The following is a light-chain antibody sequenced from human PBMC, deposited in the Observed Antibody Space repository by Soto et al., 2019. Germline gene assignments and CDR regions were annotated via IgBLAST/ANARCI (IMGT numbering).Light chain of an antibody. V-gene: IGKV3D-20*01. CDR3: QQYNSWPLT. J-gene: IGKJ4*01. CDR2: DAS. CDR1: QSVSNNY. Sequence: EIVLTQSPATLSLSPGQRATLSCGASQSVSNNYLAWYQQKPGLAPRLLIYDASSRATGIPDRFSGSGSGTEFTLTISSLQSEDFAVYYCQQYNSWPLTSGGGTKVEIK.